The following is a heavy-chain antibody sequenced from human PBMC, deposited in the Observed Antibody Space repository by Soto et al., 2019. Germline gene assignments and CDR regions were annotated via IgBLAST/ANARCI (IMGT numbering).Heavy chain of an antibody. CDR2: IYYSGST. Sequence: ETLSLTCSVSGGCIKEGAYCWEWVRRHPDKRRGWIGYIYYSGSTFYAPSLRSRVTISVDTSKNQFSLKLSSVTAADTAVYYCARPGRYFDWLLYPADGGWFDPWGQGTLVTVSS. CDR3: ARPGRYFDWLLYPADGGWFDP. V-gene: IGHV4-39*01. J-gene: IGHJ5*02. D-gene: IGHD3-9*01. CDR1: GGCIKEGAYC.